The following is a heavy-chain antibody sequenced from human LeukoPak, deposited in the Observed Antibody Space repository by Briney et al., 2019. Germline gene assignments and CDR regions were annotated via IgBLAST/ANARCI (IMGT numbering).Heavy chain of an antibody. V-gene: IGHV3-30*02. D-gene: IGHD2-2*01. CDR2: IRYDGSNK. Sequence: GGSLRLSCAASGFTFSSYGMHWVRQAPGKGLERVAFIRYDGSNKYFADSVKGRFTISRDNAKNSLYLQMKSLRAEDTALYYCVKDLGSSIRNPTFDYWGQGTLVTVSS. CDR3: VKDLGSSIRNPTFDY. J-gene: IGHJ4*02. CDR1: GFTFSSYG.